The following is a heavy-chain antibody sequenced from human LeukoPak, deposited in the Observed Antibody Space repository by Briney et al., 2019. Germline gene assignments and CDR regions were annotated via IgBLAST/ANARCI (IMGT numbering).Heavy chain of an antibody. V-gene: IGHV3-74*01. CDR3: VRDWDHFDFDS. CDR1: GFTFRDYW. CDR2: IKGDGSHT. D-gene: IGHD1-26*01. Sequence: GSLRLSCAASGFTFRDYWMHWIRQAPGKGLVWVSRIKGDGSHTIYADSVKGRFTISRDNAENTLYLQMKSLRVEDTALYYCVRDWDHFDFDSWGQGTLVTVSS. J-gene: IGHJ5*01.